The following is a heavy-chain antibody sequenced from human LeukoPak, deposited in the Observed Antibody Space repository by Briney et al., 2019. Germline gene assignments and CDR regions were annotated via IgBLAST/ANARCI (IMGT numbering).Heavy chain of an antibody. V-gene: IGHV3-9*01. J-gene: IGHJ6*02. D-gene: IGHD3-10*01. CDR2: ISWNSGSI. CDR1: GFTFDDYA. Sequence: PGGSLRVSCAASGFTFDDYAMHWVRQAPGKGLEWVSGISWNSGSIGYADSVKGRFTISRDNSKNTLYLQMNSLRAEDTAVYYCARDEDGSGRNVWGQGTTVTVSS. CDR3: ARDEDGSGRNV.